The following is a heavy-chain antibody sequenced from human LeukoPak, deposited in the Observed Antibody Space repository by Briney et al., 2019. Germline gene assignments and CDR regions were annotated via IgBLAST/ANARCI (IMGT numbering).Heavy chain of an antibody. V-gene: IGHV1-3*01. CDR2: INAGNGDT. J-gene: IGHJ5*02. Sequence: ASVKDSCKASGYTFSNYAVHWVRQAPGQRLEWMGWINAGNGDTKYSQKFQGRVTITRDTSATTAYMELSSLRSEDTAVYYCARDLTMVRGVLHWFDPWGQGTLVTVSS. CDR1: GYTFSNYA. D-gene: IGHD3-10*01. CDR3: ARDLTMVRGVLHWFDP.